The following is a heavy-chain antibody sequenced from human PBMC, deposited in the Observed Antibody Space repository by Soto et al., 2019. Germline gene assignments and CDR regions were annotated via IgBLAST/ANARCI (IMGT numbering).Heavy chain of an antibody. CDR2: MNAKSGDT. CDR1: GYTFSDFD. Sequence: QAHLEQSGTELKRPGASVKVSCKASGYTFSDFDINWLRQASGQGPEWMGWMNAKSGDTFFAQRFQDKFNMTWDTSLSTAYMEVGSLTSDDTAIYYCARGNPFNYASFDVWGQGTTVAVSS. CDR3: ARGNPFNYASFDV. D-gene: IGHD2-2*01. J-gene: IGHJ6*02. V-gene: IGHV1-8*01.